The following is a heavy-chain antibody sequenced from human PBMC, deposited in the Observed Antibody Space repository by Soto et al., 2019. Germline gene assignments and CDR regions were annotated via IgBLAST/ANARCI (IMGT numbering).Heavy chain of an antibody. V-gene: IGHV2-26*01. CDR2: IFSNDEK. CDR1: GFSLSNARMG. D-gene: IGHD2-2*01. J-gene: IGHJ6*02. Sequence: SGPTLVNPTETLTLTCTVSGFSLSNARMGVSWIRQPPGKALEWLAHIFSNDEKSYSTSLKSRLTISKDTSKSQVVLTMTNMDPVDTATYSCAQCPEVLFSTYCMDVWGQGTTVTVSS. CDR3: AQCPEVLFSTYCMDV.